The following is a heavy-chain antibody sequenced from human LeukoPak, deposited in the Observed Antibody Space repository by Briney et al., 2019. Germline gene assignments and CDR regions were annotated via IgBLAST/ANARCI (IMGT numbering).Heavy chain of an antibody. D-gene: IGHD3-16*01. Sequence: GGSLRLSCAASGFTFSSYGMSWVRQAPGKGLEWVSAISGSGGRTYYAASVKGRFTISRDNSKNTLYLQMNNLRAEDAAIYYCAKNWGDDWGQGNLVTVSS. CDR2: ISGSGGRT. CDR1: GFTFSSYG. V-gene: IGHV3-23*01. CDR3: AKNWGDD. J-gene: IGHJ4*02.